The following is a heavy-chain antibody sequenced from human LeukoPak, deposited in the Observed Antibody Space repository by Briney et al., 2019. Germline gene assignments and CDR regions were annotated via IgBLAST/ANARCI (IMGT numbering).Heavy chain of an antibody. CDR2: IYSGSTI. CDR3: ASYSSSWTYDAFDI. D-gene: IGHD6-13*01. J-gene: IGHJ3*02. V-gene: IGHV3-53*01. CDR1: GFTASSNY. Sequence: GGSLRLSCAASGFTASSNYMSWVRQAPGKGLEWVSVIYSGSTIYYADSVKGRFTISRDNAKNSLYLQMNSLRTEDTAVYYCASYSSSWTYDAFDIWGQGTMVTVSS.